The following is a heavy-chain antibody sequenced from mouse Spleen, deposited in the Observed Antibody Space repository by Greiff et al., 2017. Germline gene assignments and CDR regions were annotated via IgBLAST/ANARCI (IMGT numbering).Heavy chain of an antibody. V-gene: IGHV3-1*02. J-gene: IGHJ1*01. Sequence: EVKLVESGPDLVKPSQSLSLTCTVTGYSITSGYSWXWIRQFPGNKLEWMGYIHYSGSTNYNPSLKSRISITRDTSKNQFFLQLNSVTTEDTATYYCARRTGYWYFDVWGAGTTVTVSS. CDR3: ARRTGYWYFDV. D-gene: IGHD4-1*01. CDR1: GYSITSGYS. CDR2: IHYSGST.